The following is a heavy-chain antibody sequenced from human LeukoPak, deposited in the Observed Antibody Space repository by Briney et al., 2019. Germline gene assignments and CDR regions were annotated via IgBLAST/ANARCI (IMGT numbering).Heavy chain of an antibody. V-gene: IGHV4-34*01. CDR2: INHSGST. D-gene: IGHD3-22*01. Sequence: GSLRLSCAASGFTFSSYSMNWIRQPPGKGLEWIGEINHSGSTNYNPSLKSRVTISVDTSKNQFSLKLSSVTAADTAVYYCARGPRRITMIVVVLYYFDYWGQGTLVTVSS. J-gene: IGHJ4*02. CDR3: ARGPRRITMIVVVLYYFDY. CDR1: GFTFSSYS.